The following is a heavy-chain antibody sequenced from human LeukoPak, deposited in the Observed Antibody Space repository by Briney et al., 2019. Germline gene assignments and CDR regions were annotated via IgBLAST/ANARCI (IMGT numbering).Heavy chain of an antibody. Sequence: NPGGSLRLSCAASGFIIRTYWMTWVRQAPGKGLEWVANIKQDGSEKYYVDSVKGRFTISRDNAKISLYLQMNSLRAEDTAVYYCARVGYCSGGSCYSSLDYWGQGTLVTVSS. D-gene: IGHD2-15*01. CDR3: ARVGYCSGGSCYSSLDY. J-gene: IGHJ4*02. CDR1: GFIIRTYW. V-gene: IGHV3-7*01. CDR2: IKQDGSEK.